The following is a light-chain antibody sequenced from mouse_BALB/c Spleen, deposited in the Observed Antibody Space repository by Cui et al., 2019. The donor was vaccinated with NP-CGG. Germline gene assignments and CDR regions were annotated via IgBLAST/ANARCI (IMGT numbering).Light chain of an antibody. V-gene: IGLV1*01. CDR3: ALWYSSHWV. CDR2: GTN. CDR1: TGAVTTNNY. J-gene: IGLJ1*01. Sequence: QAVVTQESALTTSPGETVTLTCRSSTGAVTTNNYANWVQEKPDHLFTGLIGGTNNRAPGVPARFSGSLIGEKAALTITGTQTEDEAIYFCALWYSSHWVFGGGTKLTVL.